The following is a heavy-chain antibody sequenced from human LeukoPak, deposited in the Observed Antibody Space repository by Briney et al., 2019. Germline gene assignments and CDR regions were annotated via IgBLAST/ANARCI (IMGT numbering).Heavy chain of an antibody. CDR2: INHSGST. D-gene: IGHD2-15*01. CDR3: ARGIRPPRGGAFDI. CDR1: GGSFSGYY. J-gene: IGHJ3*02. Sequence: SETLSLTCAVYGGSFSGYYWSWIRQPPGKGLEWIGEINHSGSTNYNPSLKSRVTISVDTSKNQFSLKLSSVTAADTAVYYCARGIRPPRGGAFDIWGQGTMVTVSS. V-gene: IGHV4-34*01.